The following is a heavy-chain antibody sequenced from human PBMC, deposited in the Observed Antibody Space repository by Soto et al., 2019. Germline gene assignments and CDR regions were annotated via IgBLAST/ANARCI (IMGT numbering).Heavy chain of an antibody. V-gene: IGHV1-69*13. J-gene: IGHJ6*02. D-gene: IGHD3-10*01. CDR2: IIPIFGTA. CDR3: ARDTMVRGVIYSKKIDYYHYVMDV. CDR1: VCTFSIYA. Sequence: SVTVSCTSSVCTFSIYAIICVRQAPGQGLEWMGGIIPIFGTANYAQKFQGRVTITADESTSTAYMELSSLRSEDTAVYYCARDTMVRGVIYSKKIDYYHYVMDVWGQGTTVTVSS.